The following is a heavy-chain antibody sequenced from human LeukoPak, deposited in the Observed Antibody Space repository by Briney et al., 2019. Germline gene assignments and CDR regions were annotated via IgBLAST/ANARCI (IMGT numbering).Heavy chain of an antibody. CDR3: ARVTPPEELYYYYYGMDV. D-gene: IGHD1-7*01. Sequence: GGSLRLSCAASGFTFSHYYMSWVRQAPGKGLEWVANIKQDGSEQFYLDSVKGRFTISRDNAKNALYLQMNSLRAEDTAVYYCARVTPPEELYYYYYGMDVWGQGTTVTVSS. CDR2: IKQDGSEQ. V-gene: IGHV3-7*03. J-gene: IGHJ6*02. CDR1: GFTFSHYY.